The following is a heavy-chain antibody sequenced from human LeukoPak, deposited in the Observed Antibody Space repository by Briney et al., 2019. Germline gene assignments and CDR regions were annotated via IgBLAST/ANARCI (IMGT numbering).Heavy chain of an antibody. V-gene: IGHV6-1*01. D-gene: IGHD2-2*01. Sequence: SQTLSLTCAISGDSVSINSAAWNWIRQSPSRGLEWLGRTYYRSKWYNDYAVSVKSRITINPDTSKSQFSLQLNSVTPEDTAVYYCASGIVVVPAALGAFDIWGQGTMVTVSS. J-gene: IGHJ3*02. CDR3: ASGIVVVPAALGAFDI. CDR1: GDSVSINSAA. CDR2: TYYRSKWYN.